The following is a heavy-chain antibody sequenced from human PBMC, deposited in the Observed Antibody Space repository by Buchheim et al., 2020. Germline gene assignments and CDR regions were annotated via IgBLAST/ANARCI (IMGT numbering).Heavy chain of an antibody. CDR3: AREPHDVVVVAAYVFQH. CDR1: GYTFTGYY. CDR2: INPNSGGT. V-gene: IGHV1-2*02. J-gene: IGHJ1*01. D-gene: IGHD2-15*01. Sequence: QVQLVQSGAEVKKPGASVKVSCKASGYTFTGYYMHWVRQAPGQGLEWMGWINPNSGGTNYAQKFQGRVTMTRDTSISKAYMELSRLRSDDTAVYYCAREPHDVVVVAAYVFQHWGQGTL.